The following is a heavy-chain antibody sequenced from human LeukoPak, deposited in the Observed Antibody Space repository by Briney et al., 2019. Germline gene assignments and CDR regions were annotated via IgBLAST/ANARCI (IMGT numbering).Heavy chain of an antibody. J-gene: IGHJ4*02. CDR3: VRGRGHDFGENY. V-gene: IGHV4-30-4*01. D-gene: IGHD4-17*01. CDR1: GVSISSGYYY. Sequence: SQTLSLTCTVSGVSISSGYYYWSWIRQPPGKGLEWIGYIYYSGSTYYNPSLKSRVTVSVDTSRNQFSLKLTSVTAADTAVYYCVRGRGHDFGENYWGQGTLVTVSS. CDR2: IYYSGST.